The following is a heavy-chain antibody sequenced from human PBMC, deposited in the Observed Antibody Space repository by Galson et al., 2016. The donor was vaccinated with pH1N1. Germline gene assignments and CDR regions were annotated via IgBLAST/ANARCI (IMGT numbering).Heavy chain of an antibody. CDR2: IIPLFGTA. Sequence: SVKVSCKASGYTFTNYGIGWVRQAPGQGLEWMGRIIPLFGTANYAQNFQGRVRITADESTSTAYMELSSLRSEDTAIYYCARQYSSCTNCYDLILDYWGQGTLVTVSS. J-gene: IGHJ4*02. V-gene: IGHV1-69*13. CDR1: GYTFTNYG. CDR3: ARQYSSCTNCYDLILDY. D-gene: IGHD2-2*01.